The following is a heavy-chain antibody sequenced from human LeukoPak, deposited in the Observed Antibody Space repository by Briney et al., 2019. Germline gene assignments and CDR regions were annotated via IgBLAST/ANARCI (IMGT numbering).Heavy chain of an antibody. J-gene: IGHJ4*02. CDR1: GGSISSYY. V-gene: IGHV4-59*01. Sequence: SETLSLTCTVSGGSISSYYWSWIRQPPWKGLEWIGYIYYSGSTNYNPSLKSRVTISVDTSKNQFSLKLSSVTAADTAVYYCASFYGSGSSFDYWGQGTLVTVSS. CDR3: ASFYGSGSSFDY. D-gene: IGHD3-10*01. CDR2: IYYSGST.